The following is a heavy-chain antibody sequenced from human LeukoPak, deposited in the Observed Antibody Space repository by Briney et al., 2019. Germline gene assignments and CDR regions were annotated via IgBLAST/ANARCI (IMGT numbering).Heavy chain of an antibody. CDR2: ISYDGSNK. J-gene: IGHJ4*02. CDR1: GFTFSSYA. D-gene: IGHD3-10*01. Sequence: GSLRLSCAASGFTFSSYAMHWVRQAPGKGLEWVAVISYDGSNKYYADSVKGRFTISRDNSKNTLYLQMNSLRAEDTAVYYCARDRITMVRGPFDYWGQGTLVTVSS. V-gene: IGHV3-30*04. CDR3: ARDRITMVRGPFDY.